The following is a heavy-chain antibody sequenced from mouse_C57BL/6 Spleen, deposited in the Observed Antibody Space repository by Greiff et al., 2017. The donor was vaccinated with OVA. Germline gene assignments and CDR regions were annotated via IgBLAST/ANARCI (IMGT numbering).Heavy chain of an antibody. D-gene: IGHD1-1*01. CDR3: ARRDYSRYNYAMDY. J-gene: IGHJ4*01. CDR2: IDPSDSET. V-gene: IGHV1-52*01. Sequence: QVQLQQPGAELVRPGSSVKLSCKASGYTFTSYWMHWVKQRPIQGLEWIGNIDPSDSETHYNQKFKDKATLTVDKSSSTAYMQLSSLTSEDSAVYYVARRDYSRYNYAMDYWGQGTSVTVSS. CDR1: GYTFTSYW.